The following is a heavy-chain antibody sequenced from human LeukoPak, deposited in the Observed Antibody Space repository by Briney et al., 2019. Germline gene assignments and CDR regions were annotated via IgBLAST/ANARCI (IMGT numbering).Heavy chain of an antibody. V-gene: IGHV3-30*03. CDR1: GFTFSSYG. CDR2: ISYDGSNK. Sequence: GGSLRLSCAASGFTFSSYGMHWVRQAPGKGLEWVAVISYDGSNKYYADSVKGRFTISRDNSKNTLYPQMNSLRAEDTAVYYCARVAYGGRYFDYWGQGTLVTVSS. CDR3: ARVAYGGRYFDY. D-gene: IGHD4-23*01. J-gene: IGHJ4*02.